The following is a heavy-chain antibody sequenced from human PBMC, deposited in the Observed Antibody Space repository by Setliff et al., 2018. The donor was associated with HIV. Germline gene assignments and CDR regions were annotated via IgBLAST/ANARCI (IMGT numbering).Heavy chain of an antibody. CDR1: GFTVSDTH. Sequence: QPGGSLRLSCAASGFTVSDTHMTWVRQAPGKGLEWVSFIYSDGRTYYAESVKGRFTISRDGSKNTLYLQMHSLGVEDTAAYYCAKGVKWLDPWGQGIQVTVSS. CDR3: AKGVKWLDP. J-gene: IGHJ5*02. CDR2: IYSDGRT. V-gene: IGHV3-53*01. D-gene: IGHD3-16*01.